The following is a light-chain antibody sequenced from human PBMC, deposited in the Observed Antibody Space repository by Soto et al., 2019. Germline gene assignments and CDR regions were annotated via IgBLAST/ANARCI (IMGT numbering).Light chain of an antibody. CDR1: QSISW. Sequence: DIQMTQSPSTLSSSVGDRVTITCRASQSISWMAWYQQKPGKAPKLLIYDASSLESGVPSRFSGSGSGTEFTLTISSMQPDDFATYYCQQYNSDSPYSFGQGTKLEIK. CDR3: QQYNSDSPYS. J-gene: IGKJ2*01. CDR2: DAS. V-gene: IGKV1-5*01.